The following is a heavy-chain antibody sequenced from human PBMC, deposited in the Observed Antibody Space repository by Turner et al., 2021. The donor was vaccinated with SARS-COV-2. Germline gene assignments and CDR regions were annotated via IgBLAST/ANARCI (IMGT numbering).Heavy chain of an antibody. J-gene: IGHJ6*02. CDR3: ATGVAVAGTPSEYYYYYGMDV. CDR1: GYSLTELS. D-gene: IGHD6-19*01. V-gene: IGHV1-24*01. CDR2: FDPEDGET. Sequence: QVQLVQSGAEAKKPGASVKVSCKVSGYSLTELSIHWVRRAPGKGLEWMGGFDPEDGETIYAQKFQGRVTMTEDTSTDTAYMELSSLRSEDTAVYYCATGVAVAGTPSEYYYYYGMDVWGQGTTVTVSS.